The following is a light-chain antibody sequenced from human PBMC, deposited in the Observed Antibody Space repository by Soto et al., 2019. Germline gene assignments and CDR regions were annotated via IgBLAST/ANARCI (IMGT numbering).Light chain of an antibody. CDR3: QVWDSGSAHLV. V-gene: IGLV3-21*04. CDR2: SDT. J-gene: IGLJ2*01. Sequence: SYELTQPPSVSVAPGKTASISCGGNNIGSKGVHWYQQKPGQAPVLVIYSDTDLPPVISERFSGSNSANLATLTISSVEAGDEADYYCQVWDSGSAHLVFGGGTKVTVL. CDR1: NIGSKG.